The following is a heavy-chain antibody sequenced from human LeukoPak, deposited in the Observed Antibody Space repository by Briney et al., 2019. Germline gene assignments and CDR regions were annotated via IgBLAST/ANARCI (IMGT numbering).Heavy chain of an antibody. Sequence: PGGSLRLSCTASGFTFGDHAMSWFRQAPGKGLEWVGFIRSKAYGGTTEYAASVKGRFTISRDDSKSIAYLQMNSLKTEDTAVYYCTRGRGPAAMPFDYWGQGTLVTVSS. CDR3: TRGRGPAAMPFDY. CDR2: IRSKAYGGTT. V-gene: IGHV3-49*03. CDR1: GFTFGDHA. D-gene: IGHD2-2*01. J-gene: IGHJ4*02.